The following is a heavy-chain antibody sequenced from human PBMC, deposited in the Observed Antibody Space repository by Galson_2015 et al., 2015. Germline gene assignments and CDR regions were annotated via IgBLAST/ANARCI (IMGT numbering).Heavy chain of an antibody. J-gene: IGHJ4*02. CDR3: AKDSKYYDIFTCMTY. D-gene: IGHD3-9*01. Sequence: SLRICCEASGFTFGSYDMSWVRQAPGKGQEWVSAISGSGGSTYYADSVKGRFTISRDNSKNTLYLQMHNLRAEYTAVYYCAKDSKYYDIFTCMTYWGQGTLVTVSS. CDR2: ISGSGGST. V-gene: IGHV3-23*01. CDR1: GFTFGSYD.